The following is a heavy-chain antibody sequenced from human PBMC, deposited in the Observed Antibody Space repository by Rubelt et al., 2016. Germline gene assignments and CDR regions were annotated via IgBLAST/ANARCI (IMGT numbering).Heavy chain of an antibody. V-gene: IGHV1-3*01. CDR3: ARGDIVVVVAASNPLDY. Sequence: QVHLVQSAIEVKKPGASVKVSCKASGYTFTSYAMHWVRQAPGQRLEWMGWINAGNGNTKYSQKFQGRVTITRDTSASTAYMGLSSLRSEDTAVYYCARGDIVVVVAASNPLDYWGQGTLVTVSS. D-gene: IGHD2-15*01. CDR1: GYTFTSYA. J-gene: IGHJ4*02. CDR2: INAGNGNT.